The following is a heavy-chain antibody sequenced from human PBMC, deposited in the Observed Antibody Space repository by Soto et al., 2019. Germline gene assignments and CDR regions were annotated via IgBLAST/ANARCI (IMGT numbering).Heavy chain of an antibody. Sequence: SETLSLTCTVSGGSIGTYYWNWIRQSPGKGLEWIGYIFYSGSTNYNPSLKSRLTLSVDTSKNQVSLKLSSVKAADTAVYDCARARGLLWFGELPWTTFDYWGQGTMVTVSS. V-gene: IGHV4-59*13. CDR2: IFYSGST. CDR1: GGSIGTYY. J-gene: IGHJ4*02. D-gene: IGHD3-10*01. CDR3: ARARGLLWFGELPWTTFDY.